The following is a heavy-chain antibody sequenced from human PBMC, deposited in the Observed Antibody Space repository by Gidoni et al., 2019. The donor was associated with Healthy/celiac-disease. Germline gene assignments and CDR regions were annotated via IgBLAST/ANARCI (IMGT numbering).Heavy chain of an antibody. CDR2: IYYSGST. J-gene: IGHJ4*02. V-gene: IGHV4-39*01. Sequence: QLQLQESGPGLVKPSETLSLTCTVSGGSISSSSYYWGWSRQPPGKGLEWIGSIYYSGSTYYNPSLKSRVTISVDTSKNQFSLKLSSVTAADTAVYYCARSGRYCSSTSCYDLLDYWGQGTLVTVSS. CDR1: GGSISSSSYY. D-gene: IGHD2-2*01. CDR3: ARSGRYCSSTSCYDLLDY.